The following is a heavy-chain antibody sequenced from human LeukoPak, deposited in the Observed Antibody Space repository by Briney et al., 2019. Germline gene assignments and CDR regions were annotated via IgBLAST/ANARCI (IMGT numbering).Heavy chain of an antibody. D-gene: IGHD6-19*01. J-gene: IGHJ5*02. Sequence: TGGSLRLSCAASGFTSSTYAMSWVRQAPGKGLEWVSTIGASGSGTYYAGSVKGRFTVSRDNSRNTLSLQMNSLSADDTALYYCAKAVTGPNSPFDLWGQGTLVTVSS. CDR2: IGASGSGT. CDR3: AKAVTGPNSPFDL. CDR1: GFTSSTYA. V-gene: IGHV3-23*01.